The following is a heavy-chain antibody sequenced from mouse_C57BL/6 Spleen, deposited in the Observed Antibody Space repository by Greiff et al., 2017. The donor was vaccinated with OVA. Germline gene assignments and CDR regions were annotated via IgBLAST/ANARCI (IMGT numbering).Heavy chain of an antibody. CDR1: GYTFTDYN. J-gene: IGHJ3*01. D-gene: IGHD1-1*01. V-gene: IGHV1-22*01. Sequence: VQLQQSGPELVKPGASVKMSCKASGYTFTDYNMHWVKQSHGKSLEWIGYINPNNGGTSYNQKFKGKATLTVNKSSSTAYMELRSLTSEDSAVYYCAREEYYGSSGFAYWGQGTLVTVSA. CDR2: INPNNGGT. CDR3: AREEYYGSSGFAY.